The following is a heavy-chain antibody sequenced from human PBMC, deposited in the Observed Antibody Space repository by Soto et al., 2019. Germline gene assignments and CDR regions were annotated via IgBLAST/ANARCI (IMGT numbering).Heavy chain of an antibody. CDR2: IWYDGSNK. J-gene: IGHJ4*02. V-gene: IGHV3-33*01. D-gene: IGHD3-10*01. CDR3: ASPYYYGSGSYFDY. Sequence: VAVIWYDGSNKYYADSVKGRFTISRDNSKNTLYLQMNSLRAEDTAVYYCASPYYYGSGSYFDYWGQGTLVTVSS.